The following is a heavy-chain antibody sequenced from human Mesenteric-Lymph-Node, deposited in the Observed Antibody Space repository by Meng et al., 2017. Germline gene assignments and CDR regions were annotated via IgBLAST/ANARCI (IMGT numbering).Heavy chain of an antibody. Sequence: QPQLQESGAGLVKPSEALSLPCSVSGGSFSTCGYYWGWIRKPPGKGLEWIGSIGHSGFTYYTPSLKSRVTVSMDTSRNQFSLWLTSVTAADTAVYYCVRSSGWVKTGFDPWGQGTLVTVSS. CDR2: IGHSGFT. CDR3: VRSSGWVKTGFDP. V-gene: IGHV4-39*01. J-gene: IGHJ5*02. D-gene: IGHD6-19*01. CDR1: GGSFSTCGYY.